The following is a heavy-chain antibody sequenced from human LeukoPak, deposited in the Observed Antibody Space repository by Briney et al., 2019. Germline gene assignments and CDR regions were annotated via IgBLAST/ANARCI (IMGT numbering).Heavy chain of an antibody. CDR3: ARKAQTGSHSGPFDI. V-gene: IGHV3-48*04. Sequence: GGSLTLSCAASGFRFSDYNMNWVRQVPGKGLEWVSYIQSVSLTIYYLDSVKGRFTISRDNAKNSLFLQMNSLRAEDTAVYYCARKAQTGSHSGPFDIWGQGTLVTVSS. D-gene: IGHD1-26*01. CDR2: IQSVSLTI. J-gene: IGHJ3*02. CDR1: GFRFSDYN.